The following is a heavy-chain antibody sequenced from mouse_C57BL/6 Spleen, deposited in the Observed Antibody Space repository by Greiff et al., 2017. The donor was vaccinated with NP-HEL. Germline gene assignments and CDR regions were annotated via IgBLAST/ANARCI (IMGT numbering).Heavy chain of an antibody. J-gene: IGHJ4*01. CDR2: ISSGSNTI. V-gene: IGHV5-17*01. CDR3: ARLTAQATPYAMDY. Sequence: DVHLVESGGGLVKPGGSLKLSCAASGFTFSDYGMHWVRQAPEKGLEWVAYISSGSNTIYYADTVKGRFTISRDNAKNTLFLQMTSLRSEDTAMYYCARLTAQATPYAMDYWGQGTSVTVSS. D-gene: IGHD3-2*02. CDR1: GFTFSDYG.